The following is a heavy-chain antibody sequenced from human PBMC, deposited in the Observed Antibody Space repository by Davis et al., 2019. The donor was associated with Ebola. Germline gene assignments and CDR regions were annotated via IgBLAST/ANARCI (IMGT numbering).Heavy chain of an antibody. V-gene: IGHV3-23*01. Sequence: PGGSLRLSCAASGFTFSSYAMSWVRQAPGKGLEWVSAISGSGGSTYYADSVKGRFTISRDNSKNTLPLEMSSLRAEDTAIYYCAKGRDTYGYGDFDYWGQGTLVTVSS. CDR3: AKGRDTYGYGDFDY. D-gene: IGHD5-18*01. CDR2: ISGSGGST. J-gene: IGHJ4*02. CDR1: GFTFSSYA.